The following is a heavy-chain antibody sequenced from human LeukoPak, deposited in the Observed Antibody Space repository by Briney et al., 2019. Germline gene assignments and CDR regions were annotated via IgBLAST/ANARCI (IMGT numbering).Heavy chain of an antibody. CDR1: GFXFSNAY. CDR2: IKSKAHGGTT. Sequence: GGSLRLSCAASGFXFSNAYMSWVRXXPGKXLEWVGRIKSKAHGGTTEYAAPVKGRFTISRDDSNNTLYLQMNSLKTEXXALXYCTRDRSYGYWGQGTLVTVSS. J-gene: IGHJ4*02. D-gene: IGHD3-10*01. V-gene: IGHV3-15*01. CDR3: TRDRSYGY.